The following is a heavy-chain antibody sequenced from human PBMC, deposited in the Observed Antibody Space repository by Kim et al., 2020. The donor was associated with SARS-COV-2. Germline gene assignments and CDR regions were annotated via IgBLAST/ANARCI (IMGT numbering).Heavy chain of an antibody. CDR2: ISAYNGNT. CDR1: GYTFTSYG. V-gene: IGHV1-18*04. CDR3: ARDYYDLGPYGMDV. D-gene: IGHD3-22*01. Sequence: ASVKVSCKASGYTFTSYGISWVRQAPGQGLEWMGWISAYNGNTNYAQKLQGRVTMTTDTSTSTAYMELRSLRSDDTAVYYCARDYYDLGPYGMDVWGQGTTVTVSS. J-gene: IGHJ6*02.